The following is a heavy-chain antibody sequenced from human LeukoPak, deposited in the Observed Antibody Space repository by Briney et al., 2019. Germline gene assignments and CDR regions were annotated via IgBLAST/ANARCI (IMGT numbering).Heavy chain of an antibody. V-gene: IGHV1-8*02. CDR1: GYTFTGYY. Sequence: GASVKVSCKASGYTFTGYYMHWVRQATGQGLEWMGWMNPNSGNTGYAQKFQGRVTMTRNSSISTAYMELSSLRSEDTAVYYCARGFSTAYGSGFWGQGTLVTVSS. CDR2: MNPNSGNT. J-gene: IGHJ4*02. CDR3: ARGFSTAYGSGF. D-gene: IGHD3-10*01.